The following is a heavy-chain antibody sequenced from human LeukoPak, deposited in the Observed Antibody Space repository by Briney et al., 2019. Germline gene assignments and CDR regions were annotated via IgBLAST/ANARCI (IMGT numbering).Heavy chain of an antibody. Sequence: TETLSLTCTVSGGSISSYYWSWIRQPAGKGLEWIGRIYTSGSTNYNPSLKSRVTMSVDTSKNQFSLKLSSVTAADTAVYYCARDYFTRYCSGGSCYFDAFDIWGQGTMVTVSS. J-gene: IGHJ3*02. CDR2: IYTSGST. CDR3: ARDYFTRYCSGGSCYFDAFDI. V-gene: IGHV4-4*07. D-gene: IGHD2-15*01. CDR1: GGSISSYY.